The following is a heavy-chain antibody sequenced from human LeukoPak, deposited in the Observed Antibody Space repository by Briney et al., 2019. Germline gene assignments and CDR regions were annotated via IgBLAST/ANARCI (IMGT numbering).Heavy chain of an antibody. Sequence: SGTLSLTCAVSGASISSTNWWSWVRQPPGKGLEWIGEIYHSGSTNYNPSLKSRVTISVDKSKNQFSLKLSSVTAADTAVYYCVTYSNYPYYFDYWGQGTLVTVSS. CDR3: VTYSNYPYYFDY. CDR1: GASISSTNW. D-gene: IGHD4-11*01. J-gene: IGHJ4*02. CDR2: IYHSGST. V-gene: IGHV4-4*02.